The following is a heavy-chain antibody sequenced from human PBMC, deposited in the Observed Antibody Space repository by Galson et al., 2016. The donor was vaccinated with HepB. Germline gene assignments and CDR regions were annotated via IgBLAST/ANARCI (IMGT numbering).Heavy chain of an antibody. CDR3: ARHGRKGPDASASPPFDP. D-gene: IGHD3/OR15-3a*01. V-gene: IGHV4-39*01. CDR2: IYYSGTM. J-gene: IGHJ5*02. CDR1: GGSISSRSFY. Sequence: SETLSLTCTVSGGSISSRSFYWSWIRQTPGKGLEWIASIYYSGTMYFNPSLKSRVTMSVDTSKNQFSLKLTSVTATDAALYYCARHGRKGPDASASPPFDPWGQGILVTVSS.